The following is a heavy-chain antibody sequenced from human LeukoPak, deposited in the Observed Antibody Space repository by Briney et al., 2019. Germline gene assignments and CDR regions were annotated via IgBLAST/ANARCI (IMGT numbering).Heavy chain of an antibody. D-gene: IGHD6-13*01. CDR3: ARSDYCITEYSSSCHYFDY. V-gene: IGHV4-34*01. J-gene: IGHJ4*02. CDR1: GGSFSGYY. CDR2: INHSGST. Sequence: SETLSLTCAVYGGSFSGYYWSWIRQPPGKGLEWIGEINHSGSTNYNPSLKSRVTISVDTSKNQFSLKLSSVTAADTAVYYCARSDYCITEYSSSCHYFDYWGQGTLVTVSS.